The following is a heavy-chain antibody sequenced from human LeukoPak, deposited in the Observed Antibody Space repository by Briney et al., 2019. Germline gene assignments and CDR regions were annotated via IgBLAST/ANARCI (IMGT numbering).Heavy chain of an antibody. Sequence: GASVKVSCKASGYTFTSYVMHWVRQAPGQKLEWMGWINAGNGNTKYSQKFQGRVTMTRDTSTSTVYMELSSLRSEDTAAYYCARALFPYYYDSSGYNYWGQGTLVTVSS. CDR2: INAGNGNT. CDR1: GYTFTSYV. V-gene: IGHV1-3*01. J-gene: IGHJ4*02. CDR3: ARALFPYYYDSSGYNY. D-gene: IGHD3-22*01.